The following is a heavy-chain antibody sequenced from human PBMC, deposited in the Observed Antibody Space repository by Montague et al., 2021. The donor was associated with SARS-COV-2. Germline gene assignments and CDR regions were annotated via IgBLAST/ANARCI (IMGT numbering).Heavy chain of an antibody. CDR2: TYYRSKWYT. D-gene: IGHD1-26*01. CDR1: GDSVSSNSAA. CDR3: AREGTVPGARGLYFDD. V-gene: IGHV6-1*01. Sequence: CAISGDSVSSNSAAWNWIRQSPSGGLEWLGRTYYRSKWYTDYAPSVKTRITITPDTSNNQFSLHLNSVTPGDTAVYYCAREGTVPGARGLYFDDWGQGTLVTVSS. J-gene: IGHJ4*02.